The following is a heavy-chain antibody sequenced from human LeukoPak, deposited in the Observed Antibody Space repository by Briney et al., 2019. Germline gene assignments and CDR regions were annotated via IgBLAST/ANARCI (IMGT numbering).Heavy chain of an antibody. D-gene: IGHD1-7*01. CDR2: IYPGDSDT. J-gene: IGHJ3*02. Sequence: GESLKISCKASGYSFTSYWIGWVRQMPGKGLEWMGIIYPGDSDTRYSPSFQGQVTISADKSVSTAYLQWSSLKASDTAMYYCARAGNWNYDAFDIWGQGTMVTVSS. V-gene: IGHV5-51*01. CDR1: GYSFTSYW. CDR3: ARAGNWNYDAFDI.